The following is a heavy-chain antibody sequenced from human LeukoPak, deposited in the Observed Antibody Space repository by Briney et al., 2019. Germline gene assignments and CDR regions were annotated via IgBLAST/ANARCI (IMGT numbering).Heavy chain of an antibody. CDR2: ISSSSSTI. CDR1: GFTLSSYS. J-gene: IGHJ4*02. CDR3: ARDNVLRYFDWLLGLDY. V-gene: IGHV3-48*02. Sequence: GGSLRLSCAASGFTLSSYSMNWVRQAPGKGLEWVSYISSSSSTIYYADSVKGRFTISRDNAKNSLYLQMNSLRDEDTAVYYCARDNVLRYFDWLLGLDYWGQGTLVTVSS. D-gene: IGHD3-9*01.